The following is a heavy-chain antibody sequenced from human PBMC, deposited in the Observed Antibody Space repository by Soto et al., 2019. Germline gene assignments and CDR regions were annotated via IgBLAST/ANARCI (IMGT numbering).Heavy chain of an antibody. CDR2: INPKSGGT. Sequence: ASVKVSCKASGYSFTDYHIHWVRQAPGQGLEWLGRINPKSGGTSTAQKFQGWVTMTTDTSISTAYMELSSLTSEDTAVYYCARPNAPYCSTGSCQMEMGYWGQGTLVTVSS. CDR3: ARPNAPYCSTGSCQMEMGY. D-gene: IGHD2-15*01. V-gene: IGHV1-2*04. CDR1: GYSFTDYH. J-gene: IGHJ4*02.